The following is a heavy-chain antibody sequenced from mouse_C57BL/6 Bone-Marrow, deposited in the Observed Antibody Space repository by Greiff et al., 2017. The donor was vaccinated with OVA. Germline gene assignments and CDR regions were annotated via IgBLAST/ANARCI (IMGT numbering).Heavy chain of an antibody. Sequence: QVQLKQPGAELVRPGTSVKLSCKASGYTFTSYWMHWVKQRPGQGLEWIGVIDPSDSYTNYNQKFKGKATLTVDTSSSTAYMQLSSLTSEDSAVYYCARGGDYWGQGNTLTVSS. D-gene: IGHD1-1*02. CDR3: ARGGDY. V-gene: IGHV1-59*01. J-gene: IGHJ2*01. CDR1: GYTFTSYW. CDR2: IDPSDSYT.